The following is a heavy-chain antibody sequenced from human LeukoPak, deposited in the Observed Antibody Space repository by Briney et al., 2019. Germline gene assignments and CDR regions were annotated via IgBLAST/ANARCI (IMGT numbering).Heavy chain of an antibody. CDR3: ARAVGPFDY. CDR2: VSNSGSPM. CDR1: GFIFSSYE. V-gene: IGHV3-48*03. J-gene: IGHJ4*02. Sequence: GGSLRLSCATSGFIFSSYEMAWVRQAPGMGLEFVSYVSNSGSPMIYGDAVKGRFTISRDNSKNTLYLQMDSLRAEDTAVYYCARAVGPFDYWGQGILVTVSS. D-gene: IGHD3-16*01.